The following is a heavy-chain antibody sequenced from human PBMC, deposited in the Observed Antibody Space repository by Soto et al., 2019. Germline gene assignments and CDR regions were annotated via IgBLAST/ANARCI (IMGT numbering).Heavy chain of an antibody. J-gene: IGHJ6*02. Sequence: QVQLVESGGGVVQPGRSLRLSCAASGFTFSSYGMHWVRQAPGKGLEWVAVISYDGSNKYYADSVKGRFAISRDNFKNTLYLQMNSLRAEDTAVYYCAKDVAALDYYYYYGMDVWGQGTTVTVSS. CDR1: GFTFSSYG. V-gene: IGHV3-30*18. D-gene: IGHD6-6*01. CDR2: ISYDGSNK. CDR3: AKDVAALDYYYYYGMDV.